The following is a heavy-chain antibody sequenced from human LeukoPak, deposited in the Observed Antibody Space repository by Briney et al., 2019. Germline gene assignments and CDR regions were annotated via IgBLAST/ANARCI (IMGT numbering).Heavy chain of an antibody. CDR2: ISDRSSTI. V-gene: IGHV3-48*04. CDR1: GFTFTEYS. CDR3: ARVRGPTLKTCYMDA. D-gene: IGHD3-10*01. Sequence: GGSLRLSCAASGFTFTEYSIIWVRQAPGKGLEWVSFISDISDRSSTIHYADSVKGRFTISRDNAERSVYLQMNSLRADDTAVYYCARVRGPTLKTCYMDAWGTGTTVTVYS. J-gene: IGHJ6*03.